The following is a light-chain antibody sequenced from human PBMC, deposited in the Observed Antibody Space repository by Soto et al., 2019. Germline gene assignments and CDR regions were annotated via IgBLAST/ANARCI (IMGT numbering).Light chain of an antibody. V-gene: IGKV1-33*01. Sequence: DIQMTQSPSSLSASVGDRVTITCQASQDISDYLNWYQQKPGQAPKLLIYDASNFETGVPPRFSGFGSGTDFTFTISNLQPEDFATYYCQQHHYRPFSFGPGTKVDIK. CDR1: QDISDY. J-gene: IGKJ3*01. CDR2: DAS. CDR3: QQHHYRPFS.